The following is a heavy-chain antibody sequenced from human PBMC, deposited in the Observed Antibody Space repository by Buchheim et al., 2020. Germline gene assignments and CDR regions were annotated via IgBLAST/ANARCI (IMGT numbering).Heavy chain of an antibody. V-gene: IGHV4-39*01. CDR3: ARHRGSSAYSPCDY. CDR2: GSYSGST. Sequence: QLQLQESGPGLVKPSETLSLTCTVSAGSISSSSYYWGWIRQPPGKGLQWIGSGSYSGSTYYNPSLKSRVTMSVDTSNNQFSLNLNSVTAADTAVYYCARHRGSSAYSPCDYWGQGTL. D-gene: IGHD3-22*01. CDR1: AGSISSSSYY. J-gene: IGHJ4*02.